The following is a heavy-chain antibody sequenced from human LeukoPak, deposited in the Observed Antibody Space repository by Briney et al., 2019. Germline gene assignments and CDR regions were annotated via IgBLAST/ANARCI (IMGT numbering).Heavy chain of an antibody. CDR3: ARVWAGYSSSWYDF. CDR2: FNPNSGGT. J-gene: IGHJ4*02. Sequence: ASVKVSCKASGYTFTGYYMHWVRQAPGQVLEWMGRFNPNSGGTNYAQKFQGRVTMTRDTSISTAYMELSRLRSDDTAVYYCARVWAGYSSSWYDFWGQGTLVTVSS. D-gene: IGHD6-13*01. CDR1: GYTFTGYY. V-gene: IGHV1-2*06.